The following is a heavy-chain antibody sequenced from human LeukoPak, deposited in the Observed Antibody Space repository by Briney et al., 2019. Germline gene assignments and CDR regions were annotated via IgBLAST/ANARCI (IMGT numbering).Heavy chain of an antibody. CDR3: AREGPPAYDISIGYYSGWFDP. CDR2: IYSGGSI. Sequence: GGSLRLSCAASGFTVSSVYMSWVRQAPGKGLEWVAVIYSGGSITYADSVKGSFTISRVNSKNTLYLQMNRLRAEDTAVYYCAREGPPAYDISIGYYSGWFDPRGQGTLVTVSS. V-gene: IGHV3-66*01. D-gene: IGHD3-9*01. CDR1: GFTVSSVY. J-gene: IGHJ5*02.